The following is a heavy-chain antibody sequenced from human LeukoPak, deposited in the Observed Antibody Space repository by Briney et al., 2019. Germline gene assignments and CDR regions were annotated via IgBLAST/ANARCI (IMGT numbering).Heavy chain of an antibody. V-gene: IGHV3-23*01. D-gene: IGHD3-22*01. CDR1: GCTFSSYG. Sequence: GGCLSLSCPASGCTFSSYGMYWVRPAPGRVREWVSSISAGGGSTYYADSVKGRFTISRDSSKNTLYLQMDSLRGEDTAVYYCAKKLSSGFSPLDYWGQGTLVTVSS. CDR2: ISAGGGST. CDR3: AKKLSSGFSPLDY. J-gene: IGHJ4*02.